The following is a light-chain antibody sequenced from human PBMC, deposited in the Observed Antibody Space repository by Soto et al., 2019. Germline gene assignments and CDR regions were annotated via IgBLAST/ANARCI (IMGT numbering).Light chain of an antibody. CDR2: DVT. Sequence: QSALTQPASVSGSPGQSITISCTGTSSDVCGYNYVSWYQQQPGKAPKFMIYDVTNRPSGVSNRFSGSKSGNTASLTISGLQAEDEADYYCCSYTTSNTRQIVFGTGTKVTV. J-gene: IGLJ1*01. V-gene: IGLV2-14*01. CDR3: CSYTTSNTRQIV. CDR1: SSDVCGYNY.